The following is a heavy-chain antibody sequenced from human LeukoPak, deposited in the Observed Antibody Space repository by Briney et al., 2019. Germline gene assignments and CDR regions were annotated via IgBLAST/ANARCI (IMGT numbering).Heavy chain of an antibody. J-gene: IGHJ3*02. V-gene: IGHV1-2*04. CDR3: ARETYYDILTGLDAFDI. CDR1: GYTFTGYY. D-gene: IGHD3-9*01. CDR2: INPNSGGT. Sequence: GASVKLSCKASGYTFTGYYIHWVRQAPGQGLEWMGWINPNSGGTNYAQKFQGWVTMTRDTSISTAYMELSRLRSDDTAVYYCARETYYDILTGLDAFDIWGQGTMVTVSS.